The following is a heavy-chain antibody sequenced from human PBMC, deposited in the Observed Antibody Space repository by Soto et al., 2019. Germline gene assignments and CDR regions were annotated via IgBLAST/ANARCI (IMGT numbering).Heavy chain of an antibody. CDR2: ISTYNGNT. V-gene: IGHV1-18*01. CDR3: ARGPTDCYENSVNYFLEY. Sequence: QVQLVQSGAEVKKPGASVKVSCQASGYTFTTYGLSWVRQAPGQGLDWMGWISTYNGNTKYAERLQGRVTMTTDTTTRTAYMELSSLRSDDTAVYYCARGPTDCYENSVNYFLEYWGQVTMVTVSS. D-gene: IGHD3-22*01. J-gene: IGHJ4*02. CDR1: GYTFTTYG.